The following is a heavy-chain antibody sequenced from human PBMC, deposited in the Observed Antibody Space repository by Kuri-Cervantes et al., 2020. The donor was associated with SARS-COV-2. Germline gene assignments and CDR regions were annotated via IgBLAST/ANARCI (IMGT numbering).Heavy chain of an antibody. Sequence: ASLKVSCKASGYTFTSYYMHWVRQAPGQGLEWMGWISAYNGNTNYAQKLQGRVTMTTDTSTSTDYMELSSLRSEDTAVYYCARGYSSSWYLYYYYYGMDVWGQGTTVTGSS. D-gene: IGHD6-13*01. CDR2: ISAYNGNT. J-gene: IGHJ6*01. V-gene: IGHV1-18*04. CDR1: GYTFTSYY. CDR3: ARGYSSSWYLYYYYYGMDV.